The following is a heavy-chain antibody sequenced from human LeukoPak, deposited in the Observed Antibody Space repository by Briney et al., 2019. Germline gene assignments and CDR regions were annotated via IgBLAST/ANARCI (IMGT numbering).Heavy chain of an antibody. CDR1: GDSISSRSHY. V-gene: IGHV4-39*01. J-gene: IGHJ4*02. Sequence: SETLSLTCTVSGDSISSRSHYWAWIRESPGKGLEWIGSIFYTGSGYYNPSLESRVTMSLDTSKNQISLKLTSVTAADTAVYYCARKTWFWYFDYWGQGTLLTVSS. CDR3: ARKTWFWYFDY. CDR2: IFYTGSG. D-gene: IGHD3-10*01.